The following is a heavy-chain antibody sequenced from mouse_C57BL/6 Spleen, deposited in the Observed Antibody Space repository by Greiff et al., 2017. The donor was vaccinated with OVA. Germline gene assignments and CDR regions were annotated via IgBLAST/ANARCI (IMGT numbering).Heavy chain of an antibody. J-gene: IGHJ4*01. D-gene: IGHD2-5*01. CDR2: IDPSDSET. Sequence: VQLQQPGAELVRPGSSVKLSCKASGYTFTSYWMHWVKQRPIQGLEWIGNIDPSDSETHYNQKFKDKATLTVDKSSSTAYMQLSSLTSEDSAVYYCATFYSNYGDYYAMDYWGQGTSVTVSS. CDR1: GYTFTSYW. CDR3: ATFYSNYGDYYAMDY. V-gene: IGHV1-52*01.